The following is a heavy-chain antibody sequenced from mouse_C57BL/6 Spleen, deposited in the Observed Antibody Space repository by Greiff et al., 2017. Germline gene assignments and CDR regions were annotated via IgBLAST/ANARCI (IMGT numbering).Heavy chain of an antibody. D-gene: IGHD1-1*01. CDR3: ARGSLYAMDY. V-gene: IGHV5-17*01. CDR2: ISSGSSTI. J-gene: IGHJ4*01. Sequence: VQLKESGGGLVKPGGSLKLSCAASGFTFSDYGMHWVRQAPEKGLEWVAYISSGSSTIYYADTVKGRFTITRDNAKYTLFLQMISLRSEDTAMYYCARGSLYAMDYWGQGTSVTVSS. CDR1: GFTFSDYG.